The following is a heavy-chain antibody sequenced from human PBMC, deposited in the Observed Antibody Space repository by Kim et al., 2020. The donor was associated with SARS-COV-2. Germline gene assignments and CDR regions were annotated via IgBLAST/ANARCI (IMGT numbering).Heavy chain of an antibody. V-gene: IGHV4-59*08. Sequence: SETLSLTCTVSGGSISSYYWSWIRQPPGKGLEWIGYIYYSGSTNYNPSLKSRVTISVDTSKNQFSLKLSSVTAADTVVYYCARLDIRHCYLDYWGQGTLVTVSS. CDR1: GGSISSYY. CDR3: ARLDIRHCYLDY. CDR2: IYYSGST. J-gene: IGHJ4*02. D-gene: IGHD2-15*01.